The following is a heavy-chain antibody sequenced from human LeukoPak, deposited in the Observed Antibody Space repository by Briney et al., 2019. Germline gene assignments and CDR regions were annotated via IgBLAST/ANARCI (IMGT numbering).Heavy chain of an antibody. V-gene: IGHV3-48*01. J-gene: IGHJ3*02. CDR1: GFTFSSYS. CDR3: ARGPGIAAGDAFDI. Sequence: GGSLRLSCAASGFTFSSYSMNWVRQAPGKGLEWVSYISSSSSTIYYADSVKGRFTISRDNAKNSLYLQMNSLRAEDTAVYYCARGPGIAAGDAFDIWGQGTMVTVSS. D-gene: IGHD6-13*01. CDR2: ISSSSSTI.